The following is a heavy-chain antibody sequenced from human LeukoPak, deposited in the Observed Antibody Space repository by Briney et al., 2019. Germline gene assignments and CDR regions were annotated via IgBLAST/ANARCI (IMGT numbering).Heavy chain of an antibody. CDR2: ISSSSGYT. J-gene: IGHJ4*02. CDR1: GFTFSDYY. Sequence: PGGSLRLSCAASGFTFSDYYMSWLRQAPGKGLEWVSYISSSSGYTNYADSVKGRFTISRDNAKNSLYLQMNSLRAEDTAVYYCARFKREWLRSEYYFDYWGQGTLVTVSS. D-gene: IGHD5-12*01. CDR3: ARFKREWLRSEYYFDY. V-gene: IGHV3-11*06.